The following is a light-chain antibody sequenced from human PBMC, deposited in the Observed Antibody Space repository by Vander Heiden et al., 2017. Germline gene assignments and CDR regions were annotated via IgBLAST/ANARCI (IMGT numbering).Light chain of an antibody. Sequence: ERVITQSPATLSVYLGERATLSCRVSRAVASNLAWYQQKPAQAPRLLIYSGSRRATGIPARFSGSGSGTEFTLTISNVQSEDLAIYYCQQYHYWPLTFGGGTRVDLK. J-gene: IGKJ4*01. CDR3: QQYHYWPLT. CDR2: SGS. V-gene: IGKV3-15*01. CDR1: RAVASN.